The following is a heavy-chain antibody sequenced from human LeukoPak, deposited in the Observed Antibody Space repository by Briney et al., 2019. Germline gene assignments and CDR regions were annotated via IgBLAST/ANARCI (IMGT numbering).Heavy chain of an antibody. Sequence: KASETLSLTCAVSGGSISSSNWWSWVRQPPGKGLEWIGEIYHSGSTNYNPSLKSRVTISVDKSKNQFSLNLSSVTAADTAVYYCARDCSGGSCFSGPFEYWGQGTLVTVSS. CDR1: GGSISSSNW. CDR2: IYHSGST. V-gene: IGHV4-4*02. CDR3: ARDCSGGSCFSGPFEY. J-gene: IGHJ4*02. D-gene: IGHD2-15*01.